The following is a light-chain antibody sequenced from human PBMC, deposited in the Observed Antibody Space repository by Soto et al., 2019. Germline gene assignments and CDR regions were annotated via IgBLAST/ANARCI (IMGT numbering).Light chain of an antibody. Sequence: QSVLTQPASVSWSPGQSITISCTGTSSDVGGYNYVSWYQQNPGKAPKLMIYEVSNRPSGVSNRFSGSKSGNMASLTISGLQAEDEADYYCSSYTINRTYVFGTGTKVTVL. CDR2: EVS. CDR3: SSYTINRTYV. CDR1: SSDVGGYNY. V-gene: IGLV2-14*01. J-gene: IGLJ1*01.